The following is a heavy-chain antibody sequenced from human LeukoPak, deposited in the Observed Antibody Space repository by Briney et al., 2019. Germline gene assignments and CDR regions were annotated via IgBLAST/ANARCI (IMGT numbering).Heavy chain of an antibody. V-gene: IGHV1-2*05. CDR2: MNPNSGDS. Sequence: GASVKVSCKASGYTFTGYYMHWVRQAPGQGLEWLGRMNPNSGDSNYAQKFQGRVSMTRDTSIRTAYMDLTSLTSDDTGVYYCASRGGGGFDYWGQGTLVTVSS. D-gene: IGHD3-16*01. J-gene: IGHJ4*02. CDR1: GYTFTGYY. CDR3: ASRGGGGFDY.